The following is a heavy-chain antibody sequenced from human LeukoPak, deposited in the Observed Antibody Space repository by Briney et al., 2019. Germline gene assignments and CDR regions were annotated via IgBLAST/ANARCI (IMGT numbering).Heavy chain of an antibody. CDR2: VKKDESEK. CDR1: GFTFSMYW. J-gene: IGHJ4*02. V-gene: IGHV3-7*05. Sequence: GGSLRLSCAASGFTFSMYWMSWVRQAPGRGLEWVANVKKDESEKYYVDSVRGRFTISRDNAKNSLYLQMSSLRAEDTAVYYCARWYYGSGGWVLDYWGQGTLVTVSS. D-gene: IGHD3-10*01. CDR3: ARWYYGSGGWVLDY.